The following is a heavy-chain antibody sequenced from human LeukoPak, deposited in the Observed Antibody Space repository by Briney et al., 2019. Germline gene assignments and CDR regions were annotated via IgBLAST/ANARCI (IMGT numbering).Heavy chain of an antibody. CDR2: IYYSGST. Sequence: SETLPLTCTVSGGSISSSSYYWGWIRQPPGKGLEWIGSIYYSGSTYYNPSLKSRVTISVDTSKNQFSLKLSSVTAADTAVYYCARVRYCSGGSCYRFPDYWGQGTLVTVSS. CDR1: GGSISSSSYY. D-gene: IGHD2-15*01. CDR3: ARVRYCSGGSCYRFPDY. V-gene: IGHV4-39*01. J-gene: IGHJ4*02.